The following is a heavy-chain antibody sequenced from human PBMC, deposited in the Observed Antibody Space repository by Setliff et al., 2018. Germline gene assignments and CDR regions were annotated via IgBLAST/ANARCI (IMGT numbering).Heavy chain of an antibody. D-gene: IGHD5-12*01. CDR3: ARGGTFRYFDF. CDR2: IYHTEST. V-gene: IGHV4-4*02. CDR1: SGSISYNNW. J-gene: IGHJ4*02. Sequence: LSLTCAVSSGSISYNNWWTWVRQPPGKGLEWIGEIYHTESTNYNPSLKSRVTISLDKSKNQFSLELRSVTAADTAVYYCARGGTFRYFDFWGQGAPVTVSS.